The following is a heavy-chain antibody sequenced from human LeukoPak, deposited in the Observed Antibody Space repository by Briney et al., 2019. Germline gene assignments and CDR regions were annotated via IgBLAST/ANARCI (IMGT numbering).Heavy chain of an antibody. D-gene: IGHD2-2*01. CDR3: ARDSIIVVVPAARHYYYYMDV. CDR1: GYTFISYG. V-gene: IGHV1-18*01. Sequence: ASVKVSCKASGYTFISYGISWVRQAPGQGLEWMGWISAYNGNTNYAQKLQGRVTMTTDTSTSTAYMELRSLRSDDTAVYYCARDSIIVVVPAARHYYYYMDVWGKGTTVTVSS. J-gene: IGHJ6*03. CDR2: ISAYNGNT.